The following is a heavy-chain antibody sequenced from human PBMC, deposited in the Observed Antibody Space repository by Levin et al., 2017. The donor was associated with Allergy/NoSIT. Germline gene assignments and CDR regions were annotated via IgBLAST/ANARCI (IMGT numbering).Heavy chain of an antibody. J-gene: IGHJ4*02. CDR2: IVVSGGST. D-gene: IGHD3-22*01. Sequence: GGSLRLSCAASGFTFSTYAMSWVRQAPGKGLEWVSAIVVSGGSTYYADSVKGRFTISRDNSKNTLYLQMNSLRAEDTAVYYCAKTFGYDSSGYSTFEYWGQGTLVTVSS. CDR1: GFTFSTYA. V-gene: IGHV3-23*01. CDR3: AKTFGYDSSGYSTFEY.